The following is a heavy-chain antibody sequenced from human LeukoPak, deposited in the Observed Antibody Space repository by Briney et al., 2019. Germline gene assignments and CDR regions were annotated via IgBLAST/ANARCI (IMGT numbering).Heavy chain of an antibody. CDR1: GYTFTGYY. V-gene: IGHV1-2*02. CDR2: INPSSGGT. D-gene: IGHD6-13*01. J-gene: IGHJ5*02. Sequence: ASLKVSCKASGYTFTGYYMHWVRQAPGQGLEWMGWINPSSGGTNYAQKFQGRVTMTRDTSISTAYMELSRLRSDDTAVYYCARDLGSSWYDWFDPWGQGSLVTVSS. CDR3: ARDLGSSWYDWFDP.